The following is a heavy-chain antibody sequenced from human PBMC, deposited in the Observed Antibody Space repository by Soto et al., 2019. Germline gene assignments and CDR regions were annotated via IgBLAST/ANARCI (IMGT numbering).Heavy chain of an antibody. CDR1: GGTFSSYT. Sequence: GASVKVSCKASGGTFSSYTISWVRQAPGQGLEWMGRIIPILGIANYAQKFQGRVTITADKSTSTAYLELSSLRSEDTVVYYCSRAPGGIAAAGRIYYYYMDVWGKGTTVTVSS. V-gene: IGHV1-69*02. CDR3: SRAPGGIAAAGRIYYYYMDV. CDR2: IIPILGIA. D-gene: IGHD6-13*01. J-gene: IGHJ6*03.